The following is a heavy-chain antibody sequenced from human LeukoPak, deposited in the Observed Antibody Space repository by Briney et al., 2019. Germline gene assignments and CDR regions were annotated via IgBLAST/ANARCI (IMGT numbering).Heavy chain of an antibody. Sequence: SETLSLTCAVSGGSISSSNWWSWVRQPPGKGLEWIGEIYHSGSTNYNPSLKSRVTISVDKSKNQFSLKPSSVTAADTAVYHCARRPMGQQLVHDAFDIWGQGTMVTVSS. V-gene: IGHV4-4*02. CDR1: GGSISSSNW. CDR3: ARRPMGQQLVHDAFDI. CDR2: IYHSGST. D-gene: IGHD6-13*01. J-gene: IGHJ3*02.